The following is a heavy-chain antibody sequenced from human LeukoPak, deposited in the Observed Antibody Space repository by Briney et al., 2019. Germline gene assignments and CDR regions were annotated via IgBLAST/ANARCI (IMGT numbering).Heavy chain of an antibody. J-gene: IGHJ5*02. CDR3: ATDLSHSSGYHNNWFDP. Sequence: ASVKVSCKVSGYTFTDYYMHWVHQAPGKGLEWMGLVDPEDGETIYAEKFQGRVTITADTSTDTAYMELSSLRSEDTAMYYCATDLSHSSGYHNNWFDPWGQGTLVTVSS. D-gene: IGHD3-22*01. CDR2: VDPEDGET. CDR1: GYTFTDYY. V-gene: IGHV1-69-2*01.